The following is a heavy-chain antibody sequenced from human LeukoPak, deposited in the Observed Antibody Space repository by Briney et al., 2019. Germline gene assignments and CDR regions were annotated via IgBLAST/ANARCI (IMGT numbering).Heavy chain of an antibody. CDR1: GFTFSSYA. CDR3: AKDREYSYVYDAFDI. J-gene: IGHJ3*02. Sequence: GGSLRLSCAASGFTFSSYAMSWVRQAPGKGLEWVSGMSGSGGSTYYADFVKGRFTISRDNSKNTLYLQMNTLRAEDAAVYYCAKDREYSYVYDAFDIWGQGTLVTVSS. CDR2: MSGSGGST. V-gene: IGHV3-23*01. D-gene: IGHD3-16*01.